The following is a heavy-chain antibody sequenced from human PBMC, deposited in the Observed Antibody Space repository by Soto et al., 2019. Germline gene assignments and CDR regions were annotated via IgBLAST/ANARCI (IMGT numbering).Heavy chain of an antibody. V-gene: IGHV3-74*01. J-gene: IGHJ4*02. CDR1: GFTFSSFW. D-gene: IGHD5-18*01. CDR3: ARYIYGYVDY. CDR2: TNEDGSTI. Sequence: EVHLVESGGGLVQPGGSLRLSCAASGFTFSSFWMHWVRQAPGKGLEWVSRTNEDGSTINYADSVKGRFTISRDNAKNTLYLEMNSLRAEDTAVYYCARYIYGYVDYWGQGTLVTVSS.